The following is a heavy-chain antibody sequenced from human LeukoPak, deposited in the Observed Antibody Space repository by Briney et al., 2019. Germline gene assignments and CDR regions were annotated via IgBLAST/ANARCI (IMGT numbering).Heavy chain of an antibody. D-gene: IGHD2-15*01. V-gene: IGHV3-20*04. CDR3: ARDGDVMVAIFHYGIDV. J-gene: IGHJ6*01. CDR1: GFTFDDYG. CDR2: INWNGGST. Sequence: EGSLRLSCAASGFTFDDYGMSWLRQAPGKGLEWGSGINWNGGSTGYADSVKGRFTISRDNAKNSMYLQMNRLRAEDTALYYCARDGDVMVAIFHYGIDVGRERTTVTVSS.